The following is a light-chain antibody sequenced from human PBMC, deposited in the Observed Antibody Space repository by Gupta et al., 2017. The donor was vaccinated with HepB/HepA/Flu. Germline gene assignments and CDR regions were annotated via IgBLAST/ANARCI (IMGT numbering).Light chain of an antibody. J-gene: IGKJ2*01. CDR3: QQRNNFRGI. CDR1: QGIYSY. CDR2: DAS. Sequence: DIRLTQSPSFLSASVGDRVTITCRASQGIYSYLAWYQQKPGKAPKLLIFDASALQSGVPSRFSGSGSGTEITLTISSLQPEDFATYYCQQRNNFRGIFGQGTKLEIK. V-gene: IGKV1-9*01.